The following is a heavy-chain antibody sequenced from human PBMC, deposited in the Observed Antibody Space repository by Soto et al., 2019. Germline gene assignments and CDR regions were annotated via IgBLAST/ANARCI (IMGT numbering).Heavy chain of an antibody. CDR1: GHSISSTDN. J-gene: IGHJ4*02. Sequence: SETLSLTCAVSGHSISSTDNWGWIRQPPGKGLEWIGSYYLDGGTSYNPSLKSRVTISADTSKNQFSLKLTSVTAADTAVYYCARHSVYFDYWGRGTLVTVSS. V-gene: IGHV4-38-2*01. CDR3: ARHSVYFDY. D-gene: IGHD3-10*01. CDR2: YYLDGGT.